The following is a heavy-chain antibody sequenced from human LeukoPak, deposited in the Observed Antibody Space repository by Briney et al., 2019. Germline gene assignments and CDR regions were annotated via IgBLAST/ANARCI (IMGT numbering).Heavy chain of an antibody. D-gene: IGHD6-6*01. CDR3: ARTSSIAARPNWFDP. V-gene: IGHV1-18*01. CDR1: GYPFTTHA. CDR2: ISAYNGNT. J-gene: IGHJ5*02. Sequence: GASVKVSCKASGYPFTTHATSCLRQAPGQGLEWMEWISAYNGNTNYAQKLQGRVTMTTDTSTSTAYMELRSLRSDDTAVYYCARTSSIAARPNWFDPWGQGTLVTVSS.